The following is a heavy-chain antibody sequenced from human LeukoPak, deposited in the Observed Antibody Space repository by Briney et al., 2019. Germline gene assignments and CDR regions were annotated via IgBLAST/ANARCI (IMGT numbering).Heavy chain of an antibody. D-gene: IGHD5-18*01. CDR1: GFTFSSHW. J-gene: IGHJ4*02. Sequence: GGSLRLSCAASGFTFSSHWMSWVRQAPGKGLEWVANIKEDGSEKYYVDSVKGRFTISRDNAKNSLYLQMNSLRAEDTAVYYCAREGGYSYGPVSDYWGQGTLVTVSS. V-gene: IGHV3-7*01. CDR2: IKEDGSEK. CDR3: AREGGYSYGPVSDY.